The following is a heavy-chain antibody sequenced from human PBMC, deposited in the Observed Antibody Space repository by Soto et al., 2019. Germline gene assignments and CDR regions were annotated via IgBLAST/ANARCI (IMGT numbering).Heavy chain of an antibody. D-gene: IGHD3-10*01. Sequence: QITLKESGPSLVKPTQPLTLTCAFSGFSLNTRGVGVGWIRQPPVKALEWLALLYVDNDKRYTPSLKSRLAITKDTPKNHVVLMMTDMDPVDTATYYCAHNNDYGSWSVYWGQGTLVTVAS. CDR1: GFSLNTRGVG. V-gene: IGHV2-5*02. CDR3: AHNNDYGSWSVY. J-gene: IGHJ4*02. CDR2: LYVDNDK.